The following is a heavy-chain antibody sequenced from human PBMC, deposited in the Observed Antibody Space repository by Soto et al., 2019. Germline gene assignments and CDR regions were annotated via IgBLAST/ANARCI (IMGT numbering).Heavy chain of an antibody. Sequence: GGSLRLSCVVSGFTFRMYWMHWVRQVPGQSTFWVSRISDDGTTTNYADSVRGRFTISRDNSKNTLYLQMNNLKPDDTAIYYCTRGHRAESSGTGAHWGHGTPVTVSS. J-gene: IGHJ4*01. CDR2: ISDDGTTT. CDR3: TRGHRAESSGTGAH. V-gene: IGHV3-74*01. CDR1: GFTFRMYW. D-gene: IGHD1-26*01.